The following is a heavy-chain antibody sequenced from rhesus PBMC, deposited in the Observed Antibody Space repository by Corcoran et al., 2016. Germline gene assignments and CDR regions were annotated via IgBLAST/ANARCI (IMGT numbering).Heavy chain of an antibody. V-gene: IGHV3S22*01. Sequence: EVQLVESGGGLVQPGGSLRLSCAASGFTFSDYYMSWVRQAPGKGPEWVGFLRNKAYVETAEYPASVKGRFTISRDDSKSIASLQMNSLKTEDTAVYYCSRDSWSYFDYWGQGVLVTVSS. J-gene: IGHJ4*01. CDR1: GFTFSDYY. CDR2: LRNKAYVETA. CDR3: SRDSWSYFDY. D-gene: IGHD6-13*01.